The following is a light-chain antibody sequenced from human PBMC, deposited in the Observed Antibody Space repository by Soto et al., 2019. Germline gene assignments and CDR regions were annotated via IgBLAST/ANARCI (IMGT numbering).Light chain of an antibody. CDR2: DNN. CDR1: NSNIGNNY. V-gene: IGLV1-51*01. Sequence: QSVLTQPPSVSAAPGQRVTTSCSGSNSNIGNNYVSWYQQLPGTAPKLLIYDNNNRPSGSPDRFSGSKSGTSATLGITGLQTGDEADYYCATWDSSLSVGVFGTGTKVT. J-gene: IGLJ1*01. CDR3: ATWDSSLSVGV.